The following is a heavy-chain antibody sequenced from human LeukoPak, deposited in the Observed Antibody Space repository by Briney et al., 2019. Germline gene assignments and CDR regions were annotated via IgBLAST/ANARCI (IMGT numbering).Heavy chain of an antibody. CDR2: ISSSGSTI. D-gene: IGHD3-16*02. CDR1: GFIFSDYY. CDR3: ARGVWGSYPPKDFDY. V-gene: IGHV3-11*01. J-gene: IGHJ4*02. Sequence: PGGSLRLSCAASGFIFSDYYMSWIRQAPGKGLEWVSYISSSGSTIYYADSVKGRFTISRDNAKNSLYLQMNSLRAEDTAVYYCARGVWGSYPPKDFDYWGQGTLVTVSS.